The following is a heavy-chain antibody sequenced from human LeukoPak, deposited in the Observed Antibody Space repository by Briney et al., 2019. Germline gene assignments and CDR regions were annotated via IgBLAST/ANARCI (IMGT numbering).Heavy chain of an antibody. CDR3: ARAKRDNIAAAGKGVFDY. CDR1: GLTLSDHI. Sequence: GGSLRLSCTASGLTLSDHIIDWVRQAPGKGLEWVGRSRRKSMSHTTEYAASVKGRFTLSRDDSQNSLYLQINSLETEDTAVYYCARAKRDNIAAAGKGVFDYWGQGTLVTVSS. V-gene: IGHV3-72*01. CDR2: SRRKSMSHTT. D-gene: IGHD6-13*01. J-gene: IGHJ4*02.